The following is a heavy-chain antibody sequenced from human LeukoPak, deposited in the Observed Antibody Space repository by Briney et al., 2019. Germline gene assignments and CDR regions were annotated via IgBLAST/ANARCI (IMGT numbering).Heavy chain of an antibody. CDR3: AKRAVDFDY. V-gene: IGHV3-23*01. CDR2: ISGSGGST. CDR1: GFTFSSYG. D-gene: IGHD1-26*01. Sequence: PGGSLRLSCAASGFTFSSYGMSWVRQAPGKGLEWVSTISGSGGSTYYAESVKGRFTISRDNSKNTLYLQMCSLRAEDTAVYYCAKRAVDFDYWGQGTLVTVSS. J-gene: IGHJ4*02.